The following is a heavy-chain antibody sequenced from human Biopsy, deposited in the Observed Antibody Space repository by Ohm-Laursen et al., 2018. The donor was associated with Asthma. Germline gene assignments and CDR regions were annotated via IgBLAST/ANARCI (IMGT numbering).Heavy chain of an antibody. CDR2: VSYDGGVA. CDR1: GSSFNSYG. D-gene: IGHD3-3*01. J-gene: IGHJ4*02. Sequence: SLRLSCAASGSSFNSYGMHWVRQAPGKGLEWVAVVSYDGGVAHYADSMKGRFTISRDNAKSTLYLQMNRLRTDDTAVYYCAKRRGYSDLTDFDHWGQGTLVTVSS. V-gene: IGHV3-30*18. CDR3: AKRRGYSDLTDFDH.